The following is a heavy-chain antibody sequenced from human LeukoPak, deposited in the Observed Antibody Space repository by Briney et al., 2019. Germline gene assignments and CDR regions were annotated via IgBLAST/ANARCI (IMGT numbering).Heavy chain of an antibody. Sequence: PSETLSLTCTVSGGSIRSYFWSWLRQPPGKGLEWIGYIWDTEITDYNPSLKSRVTISLDASKNHFSLKLRSVTAADTALYFCARGLVLATDDAFDIWGQGTLVTISS. CDR2: IWDTEIT. J-gene: IGHJ3*02. CDR1: GGSIRSYF. D-gene: IGHD5-12*01. V-gene: IGHV4-59*01. CDR3: ARGLVLATDDAFDI.